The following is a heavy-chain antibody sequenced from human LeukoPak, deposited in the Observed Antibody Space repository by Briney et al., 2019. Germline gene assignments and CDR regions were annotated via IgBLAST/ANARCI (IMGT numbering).Heavy chain of an antibody. D-gene: IGHD3-3*01. CDR2: IWYDGSNK. J-gene: IGHJ3*02. CDR3: ARTSDFWSGFDAFDI. CDR1: GFTFSSYG. V-gene: IGHV3-33*01. Sequence: GGSLRLSCAASGFTFSSYGMHWVRQAPGKGLEWVAVIWYDGSNKYYADSVKGRLTISRDNSKSTLHLQMNSLRAEDTAVYYCARTSDFWSGFDAFDIWGQGTMVTVSS.